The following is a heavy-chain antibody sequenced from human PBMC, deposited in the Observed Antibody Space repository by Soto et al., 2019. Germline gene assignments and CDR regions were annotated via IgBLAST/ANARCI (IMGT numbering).Heavy chain of an antibody. Sequence: GSLRLSCAASGFTFSSYGMHWVRQAPGKGLEWVAVISYDGSNKYYADSVKGRFTISRDNSKNTLYLQMNSLRAEDTAVYYCAKDIGVTIFGVVSPNYYYYGMDVWGQGTTVTVSS. V-gene: IGHV3-30*18. CDR3: AKDIGVTIFGVVSPNYYYYGMDV. CDR2: ISYDGSNK. J-gene: IGHJ6*02. CDR1: GFTFSSYG. D-gene: IGHD3-3*01.